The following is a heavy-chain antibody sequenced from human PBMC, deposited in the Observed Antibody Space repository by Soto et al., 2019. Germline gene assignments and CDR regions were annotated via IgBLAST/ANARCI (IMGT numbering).Heavy chain of an antibody. Sequence: QVQLVQSGAEVKKPGASVKVSCKASGYTFTSYGISWVRQAPGQGLEWMGWISAYNGNTNYAQKLQGRVTMTTDTSTSTAYMELRSLRSDDTAVYYCARDPTRIVVVTPRSWFGPWGQGTLVTVSS. CDR3: ARDPTRIVVVTPRSWFGP. D-gene: IGHD3-22*01. CDR1: GYTFTSYG. J-gene: IGHJ5*02. V-gene: IGHV1-18*01. CDR2: ISAYNGNT.